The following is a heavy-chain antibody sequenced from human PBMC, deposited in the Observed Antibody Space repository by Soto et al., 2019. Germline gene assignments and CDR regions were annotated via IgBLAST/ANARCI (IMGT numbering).Heavy chain of an antibody. CDR1: GFTFSSYN. Sequence: EVQLVESGGGLVKPGGSLRLSCAASGFTFSSYNMNWVRQAPGKGLEWVSSISGSSSYIYYSDSVKGRFTISRDNAKNPLYLQMNSLRAEDMAVYFCARDSSSWYYWGQGTLVTVSS. CDR3: ARDSSSWYY. J-gene: IGHJ4*02. CDR2: ISGSSSYI. D-gene: IGHD6-13*01. V-gene: IGHV3-21*01.